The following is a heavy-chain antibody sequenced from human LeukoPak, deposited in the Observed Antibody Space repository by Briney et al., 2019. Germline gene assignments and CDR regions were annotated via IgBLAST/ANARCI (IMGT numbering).Heavy chain of an antibody. CDR1: GFTFSSYA. V-gene: IGHV3-23*01. D-gene: IGHD6-19*01. CDR2: IFGSAGSA. J-gene: IGHJ4*02. CDR3: GKTTTGYSSGRNPAWPVDY. Sequence: GGSLRLSCTASGFTFSSYAMYWVRQAPGEGLGWVSGIFGSAGSAHYADSVKGRFTISRDNSQNTVYLQMNSLRAEDTAVYYCGKTTTGYSSGRNPAWPVDYWGQGTLVTVSS.